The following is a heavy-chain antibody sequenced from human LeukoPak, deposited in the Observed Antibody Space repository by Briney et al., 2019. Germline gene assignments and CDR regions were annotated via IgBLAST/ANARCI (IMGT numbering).Heavy chain of an antibody. CDR1: GFTFSSYA. V-gene: IGHV3-30*03. CDR3: ARSRYGAYYFDY. CDR2: ISYDGSNK. Sequence: GGSLRLSCAASGFTFSSYAMSWVRQAPGKGLEWVAVISYDGSNKYYADSVKGRFTISRDNSKNTLYLQMNSLRAEDTAVYYCARSRYGAYYFDYWGQGTLVTVSS. J-gene: IGHJ4*02. D-gene: IGHD4/OR15-4a*01.